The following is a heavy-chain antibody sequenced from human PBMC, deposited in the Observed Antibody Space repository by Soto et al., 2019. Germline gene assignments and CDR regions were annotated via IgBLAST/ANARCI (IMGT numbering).Heavy chain of an antibody. J-gene: IGHJ4*02. CDR1: GYMFNSYG. CDR3: ARDETYSSYYFDY. Sequence: EASVKVSCKTSGYMFNSYGLSWVRQAPGQGLEWMGWISGYNGKTTYEQKFQGRVNMTIDTSTNTAYMDLRSLRSDDTAVYYCARDETYSSYYFDYWGQGTLVTVSS. D-gene: IGHD5-18*01. CDR2: ISGYNGKT. V-gene: IGHV1-18*04.